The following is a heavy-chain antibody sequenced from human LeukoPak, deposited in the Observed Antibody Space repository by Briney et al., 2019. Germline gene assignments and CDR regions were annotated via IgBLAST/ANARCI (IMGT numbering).Heavy chain of an antibody. V-gene: IGHV4-4*07. D-gene: IGHD4-23*01. CDR2: IYSSGST. CDR3: AGGGKATVVTM. J-gene: IGHJ4*02. Sequence: SETLSLTCTGSGGSINSYYWSWIRQPAGKGLEWIGRIYSSGSTNYNPSLKSRVSMSVDTSKNQFSLKLTSVTAADTAVYYCAGGGKATVVTMWGQGILVTVSS. CDR1: GGSINSYY.